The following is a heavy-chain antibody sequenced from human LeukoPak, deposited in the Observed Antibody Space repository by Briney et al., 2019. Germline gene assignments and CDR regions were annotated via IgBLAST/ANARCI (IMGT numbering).Heavy chain of an antibody. J-gene: IGHJ4*02. D-gene: IGHD4-17*01. CDR1: GFTFSAYS. Sequence: PGGSLRLSCAASGFTFSAYSLNWVRQAPGKGLEWVSYINNIGSVTHYADSVKGRFTISRDNAKNSVYLQMNSLRVEDTAVYYCARDRDYAFDYWGQGTLVTVSS. CDR3: ARDRDYAFDY. V-gene: IGHV3-48*01. CDR2: INNIGSVT.